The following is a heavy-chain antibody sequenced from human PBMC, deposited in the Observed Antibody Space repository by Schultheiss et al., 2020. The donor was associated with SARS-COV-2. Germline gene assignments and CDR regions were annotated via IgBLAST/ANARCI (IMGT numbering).Heavy chain of an antibody. CDR1: GFTFSSYW. Sequence: GGSLRLSCAASGFTFSSYWMHWVRQAPGRGLEWVGVISYDGSNKYYADSVKGRFTISRENAKNSLYLQMNSLRAEDTAVYYCARARSDIVLMVYRYGMDVWGQGTTVTVSS. CDR3: ARARSDIVLMVYRYGMDV. V-gene: IGHV3-30*03. J-gene: IGHJ6*02. CDR2: ISYDGSNK. D-gene: IGHD2-8*01.